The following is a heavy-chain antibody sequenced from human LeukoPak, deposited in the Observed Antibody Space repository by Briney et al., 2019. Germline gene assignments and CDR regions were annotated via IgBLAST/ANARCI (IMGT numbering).Heavy chain of an antibody. CDR2: IYYSGST. J-gene: IGHJ4*02. D-gene: IGHD5-18*01. Sequence: SETLSLTCTVSGGSISSGGYSWGWIRQPPGKGLEWIGSIYYSGSTYYNPSLKSRVTISVDTSKNQFSLKLSSVTAADTAVYYCARHFAATRAIIQLWSYFDYWGQGTLVTVSS. CDR1: GGSISSGGYS. V-gene: IGHV4-39*01. CDR3: ARHFAATRAIIQLWSYFDY.